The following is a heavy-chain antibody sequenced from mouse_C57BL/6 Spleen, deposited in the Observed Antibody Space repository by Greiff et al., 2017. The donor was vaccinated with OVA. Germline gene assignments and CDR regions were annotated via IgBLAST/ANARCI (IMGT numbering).Heavy chain of an antibody. D-gene: IGHD1-1*01. CDR1: GYTFTDYE. CDR3: TRMTAPYYGSSMDY. CDR2: IDPETGGT. J-gene: IGHJ4*01. V-gene: IGHV1-15*01. Sequence: QVQLKESGAELVRPGASVTLSCKASGYTFTDYEMHWVKQTPVHGLEWIGAIDPETGGTAYNQKFKGKAILTADKSSSTAYMELRSLTSEDSAVYYCTRMTAPYYGSSMDYWGQGTSVTVSS.